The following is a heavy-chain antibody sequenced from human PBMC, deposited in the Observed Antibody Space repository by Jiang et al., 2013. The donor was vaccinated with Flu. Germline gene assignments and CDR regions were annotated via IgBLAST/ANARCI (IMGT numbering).Heavy chain of an antibody. J-gene: IGHJ4*02. V-gene: IGHV3-53*01. CDR1: GFTVTSTY. CDR2: IYGGGRT. CDR3: ARIPMKFQLLPSDS. D-gene: IGHD2-2*01. Sequence: VQLLESGGGLIQPGGSLRLSCAVSGFTVTSTYMSWVRQAPGKGLEWVSVIYGGGRTFYADSVKGRFTLSRDTTKDTVYLQMNSLRAEDTAVYYCARIPMKFQLLPSDSWGQGTLVTVSS.